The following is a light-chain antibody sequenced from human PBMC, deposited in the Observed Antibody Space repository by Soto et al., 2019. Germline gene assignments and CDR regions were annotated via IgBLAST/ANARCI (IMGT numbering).Light chain of an antibody. V-gene: IGKV4-1*01. Sequence: DIVMTQSPDSLAVSLGERATINYKSSQSILYSSNNKNYLAWYQQKPGHPPKQLIYWASTRESGVPDRFSGSGSGTDFTLTISSLQAEDVAVYYCQQYYDTPTTFGQGTKVEIK. CDR2: WAS. CDR1: QSILYSSNNKNY. CDR3: QQYYDTPTT. J-gene: IGKJ1*01.